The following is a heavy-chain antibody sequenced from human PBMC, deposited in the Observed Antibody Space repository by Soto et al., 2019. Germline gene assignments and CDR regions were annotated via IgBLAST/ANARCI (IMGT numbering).Heavy chain of an antibody. CDR2: INSDGSST. CDR1: GFTFSTYW. V-gene: IGHV3-74*01. CDR3: AREGQLGYCSGGSCYATDY. J-gene: IGHJ4*02. Sequence: EVQLVESGGGLVQPGGSLRLSCAASGFTFSTYWMHWVRQAPGKGLVWVSRINSDGSSTSYADSVKGRFTISRDNAKNTLYLQMNSLRAEDTAVYYCAREGQLGYCSGGSCYATDYWGQGTLVTVSS. D-gene: IGHD2-15*01.